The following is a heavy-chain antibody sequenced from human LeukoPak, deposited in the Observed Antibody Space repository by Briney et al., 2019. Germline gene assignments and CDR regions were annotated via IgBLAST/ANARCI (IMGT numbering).Heavy chain of an antibody. CDR1: GYTFTSYY. Sequence: GASVKVSCKASGYTFTSYYMHWVRQAPGQGLEWMGIINPSGGSTSYAQKFQGRVTITADKSTSTAYMELSSLRSEDTAVYYCARVIYSGGSYYKYYYYYGMDVWGQGTTVTVSS. V-gene: IGHV1-46*01. CDR3: ARVIYSGGSYYKYYYYYGMDV. CDR2: INPSGGST. J-gene: IGHJ6*02. D-gene: IGHD2-15*01.